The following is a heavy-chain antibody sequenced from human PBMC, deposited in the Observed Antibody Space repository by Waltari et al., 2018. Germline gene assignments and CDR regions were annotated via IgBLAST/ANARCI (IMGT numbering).Heavy chain of an antibody. CDR2: IKSKTDGGTT. V-gene: IGHV3-15*01. CDR1: GFTFSNAW. J-gene: IGHJ4*02. CDR3: TTDRGHYDYIWGSYRYGH. Sequence: EVQLVESGGGLVKPGGSLRLSCAASGFTFSNAWMSWVRQAPGKGLEWVGRIKSKTDGGTTDYAAPVKGRFTISRDDSKNTLYLQMNSLKTEDTAVYYCTTDRGHYDYIWGSYRYGHWGQGTLVTVSS. D-gene: IGHD3-16*02.